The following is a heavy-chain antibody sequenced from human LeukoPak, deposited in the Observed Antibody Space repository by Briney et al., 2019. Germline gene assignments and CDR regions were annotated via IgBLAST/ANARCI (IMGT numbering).Heavy chain of an antibody. D-gene: IGHD1-26*01. CDR1: GFTFSDYY. J-gene: IGHJ4*02. CDR3: ARGGVGAEFDY. Sequence: GGSLRLSCAASGFTFSDYYMSWVRQAPGKGLEWVSIIYNDGSTYYADSVKGRFTISRDNSKNTLYLQMNSLRAEDTAVFYCARGGVGAEFDYWGQGTLVTVSS. V-gene: IGHV3-53*01. CDR2: IYNDGST.